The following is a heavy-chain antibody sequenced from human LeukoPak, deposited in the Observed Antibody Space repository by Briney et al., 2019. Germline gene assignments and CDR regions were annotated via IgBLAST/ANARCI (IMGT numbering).Heavy chain of an antibody. CDR3: ARSSRITMVRGGNWFDP. V-gene: IGHV4-61*08. J-gene: IGHJ5*02. CDR1: GGSISSGGYY. D-gene: IGHD3-10*01. Sequence: SETLSLTCTVSGGSISSGGYYWSWIRQPPGKGLEWIGYIYYSGSTNYNPSLKSRVTISVDTSKNQFSLKLSSVTAADTAVYYCARSSRITMVRGGNWFDPWGQGTLVTVSS. CDR2: IYYSGST.